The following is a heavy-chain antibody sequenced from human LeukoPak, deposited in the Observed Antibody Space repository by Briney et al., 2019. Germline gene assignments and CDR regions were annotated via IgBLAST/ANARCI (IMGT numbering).Heavy chain of an antibody. CDR3: ARAGYDSSGYYYAEYFQH. V-gene: IGHV4-30-2*01. Sequence: SETLPLTCAVSGGSISSGGYSWSWIRQPPGKGLEWIGYIYHSGSTYYNPSLKSRVTISVDRSKNQFSLKLSSVTAADTAVYYCARAGYDSSGYYYAEYFQHWGQGTLVTVSS. CDR1: GGSISSGGYS. CDR2: IYHSGST. D-gene: IGHD3-22*01. J-gene: IGHJ1*01.